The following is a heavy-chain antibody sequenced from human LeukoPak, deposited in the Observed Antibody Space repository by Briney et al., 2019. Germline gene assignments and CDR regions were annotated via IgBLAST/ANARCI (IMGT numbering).Heavy chain of an antibody. Sequence: SETLSLTCSVSGGSINSFYWVWIRQSPGKGLEWIGYIYYSGSTHYNPSLKSRVTISADRSRNQFSLRLKSVTAADTAVYYCARDLQGSSWSFDPWGQGTLVTVSS. CDR1: GGSINSFY. D-gene: IGHD6-13*01. CDR2: IYYSGST. J-gene: IGHJ5*02. V-gene: IGHV4-59*01. CDR3: ARDLQGSSWSFDP.